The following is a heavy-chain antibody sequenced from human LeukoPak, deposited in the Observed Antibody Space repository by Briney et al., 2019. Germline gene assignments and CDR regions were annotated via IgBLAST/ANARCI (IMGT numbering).Heavy chain of an antibody. Sequence: KPSETLSLTYTVSGGSISSYYWSWIRQPPGKGLEWIGYIYYSGSTNYNPSLKSRVTISVDTSKNQFSLKLSSVTAADTAVYYCARVHAYYDILTGYYNDLSQAYYFDYWGQGTLVTVSS. CDR3: ARVHAYYDILTGYYNDLSQAYYFDY. CDR1: GGSISSYY. D-gene: IGHD3-9*01. J-gene: IGHJ4*02. V-gene: IGHV4-59*01. CDR2: IYYSGST.